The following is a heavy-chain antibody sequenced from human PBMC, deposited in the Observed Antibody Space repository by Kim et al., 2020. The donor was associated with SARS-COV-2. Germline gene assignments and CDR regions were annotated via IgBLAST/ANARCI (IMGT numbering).Heavy chain of an antibody. Sequence: ASVKVSCKASGYTFTGYYMHWVRQAPGQGLEWMGWINPNSGGTNYAQKFQGRVTMTRDTSISTAYMELSRLRSDDTAVYYCAREGGSAFGEYPLMLLGFDIWGQGTMVTVSS. CDR1: GYTFTGYY. V-gene: IGHV1-2*02. D-gene: IGHD3-10*01. CDR2: INPNSGGT. CDR3: AREGGSAFGEYPLMLLGFDI. J-gene: IGHJ3*02.